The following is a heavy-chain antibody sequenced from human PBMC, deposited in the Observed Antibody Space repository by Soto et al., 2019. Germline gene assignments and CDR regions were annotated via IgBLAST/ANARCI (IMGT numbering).Heavy chain of an antibody. V-gene: IGHV3-33*01. D-gene: IGHD3-10*01. Sequence: QVQLVESGGGVVQPGRSLRLSCAASGFTFSSYGMHWVRQAPGKGLEWVAVIWYDGSNKYYADSVKGRFTISRDNSKNTLYLQMNSLRAEDTAVYYCAREFGNHHYYYGMDVWGQGTTVTVSS. CDR3: AREFGNHHYYYGMDV. J-gene: IGHJ6*02. CDR1: GFTFSSYG. CDR2: IWYDGSNK.